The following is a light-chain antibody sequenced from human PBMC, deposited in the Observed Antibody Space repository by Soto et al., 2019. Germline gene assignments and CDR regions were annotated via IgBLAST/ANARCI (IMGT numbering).Light chain of an antibody. Sequence: EIVLTQSPATLSLSPGERATLSCRASQSVSSSLAWYQQKPGQAPRLLVYDASNSATGIPARFSGSGSGTDFTLTISSLESEDFAVYYCQQRSSWPPTVGGGTKV. CDR3: QQRSSWPPT. CDR2: DAS. CDR1: QSVSSS. J-gene: IGKJ4*01. V-gene: IGKV3-11*01.